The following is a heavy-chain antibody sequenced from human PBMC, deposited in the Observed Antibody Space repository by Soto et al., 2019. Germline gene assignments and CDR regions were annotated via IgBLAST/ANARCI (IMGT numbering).Heavy chain of an antibody. J-gene: IGHJ6*02. D-gene: IGHD3-10*01. CDR3: VRQGIGPLHGLVDV. V-gene: IGHV4-59*08. CDR2: VYNTGGT. CDR1: SGPTSSHN. Sequence: QEQLQQSGPGLVKPSETLSLTCTVSSGPTSSHNWGWIRQPPGRGLEWIGYVYNTGGTSYNPSLRSLVTISADSSTKNISLTLSSVTAADTAVYYCVRQGIGPLHGLVDVWGQGTTVSVSS.